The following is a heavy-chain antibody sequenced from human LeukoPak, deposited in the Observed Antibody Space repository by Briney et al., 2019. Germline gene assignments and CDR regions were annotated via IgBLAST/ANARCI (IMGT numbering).Heavy chain of an antibody. CDR2: ISAYNGNT. CDR1: GYTFRNYG. Sequence: ASAKVSCKSPGYTFRNYGISWVRQAPGQGLEWMGCISAYNGNTNYAQKVQGRLTMTTDTSTNTAYMELRSLRSDDTAVYYCARKGRIPTVRGDDAFDIWGQGTVVTVSS. D-gene: IGHD3-10*01. V-gene: IGHV1-18*01. CDR3: ARKGRIPTVRGDDAFDI. J-gene: IGHJ3*02.